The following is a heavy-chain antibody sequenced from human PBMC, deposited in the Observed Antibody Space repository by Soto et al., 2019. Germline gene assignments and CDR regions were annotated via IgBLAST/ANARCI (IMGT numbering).Heavy chain of an antibody. CDR3: ARQRTSVVTQAYFDD. D-gene: IGHD2-21*02. J-gene: IGHJ4*02. CDR1: GGSFSGYY. Sequence: PSETLSLTCAVYGGSFSGYYWSWIRQPPGKGLEWIGEINHSGSTNYNPSLKSRVTISVDTSKNQFSLKLRSVSAADTAVYYCARQRTSVVTQAYFDDWGQGSLVTVSS. V-gene: IGHV4-34*01. CDR2: INHSGST.